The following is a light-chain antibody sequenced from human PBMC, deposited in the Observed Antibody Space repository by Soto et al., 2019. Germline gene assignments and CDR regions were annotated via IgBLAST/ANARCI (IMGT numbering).Light chain of an antibody. CDR2: EVT. Sequence: QSALTQPPSASGSLGQSVTLSCTGTSSDVGGHNRVSWYQQHPGKAPKLMIYEVTKRPSGVPDRFSGSKSGNAASLTVSGLQAEDEADYYCSSYGGSNNFWVFGGGTQLTVL. CDR1: SSDVGGHNR. J-gene: IGLJ3*02. CDR3: SSYGGSNNFWV. V-gene: IGLV2-8*01.